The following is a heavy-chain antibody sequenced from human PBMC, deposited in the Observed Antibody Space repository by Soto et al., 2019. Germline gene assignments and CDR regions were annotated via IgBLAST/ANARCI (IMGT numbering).Heavy chain of an antibody. J-gene: IGHJ3*02. V-gene: IGHV1-69*02. CDR3: ARVANYYYDSSGYYSLPPYAFDI. CDR2: IIPILGIA. CDR1: GGTFSSYT. D-gene: IGHD3-22*01. Sequence: GASVKVSCKASGGTFSSYTISWVRQAPGQGLEWMGRIIPILGIANYAQKFQGRVTITADKSTSTAYMELSSLRSEDTAVYYCARVANYYYDSSGYYSLPPYAFDIWGQGTMVTVSS.